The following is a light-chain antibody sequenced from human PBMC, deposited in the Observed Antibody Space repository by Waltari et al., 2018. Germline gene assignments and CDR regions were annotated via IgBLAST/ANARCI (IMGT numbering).Light chain of an antibody. Sequence: EIVMSQSPATLSVSPGEGATLSCRASQNIKSDLAWYQQKPAQAPRLLIYLASTRATGIPARFSGSGSGTEFTLTISGLHSEDFAVYYCQQYNYQGTFGQRTKLEIK. CDR1: QNIKSD. V-gene: IGKV3-15*01. J-gene: IGKJ2*01. CDR2: LAS. CDR3: QQYNYQGT.